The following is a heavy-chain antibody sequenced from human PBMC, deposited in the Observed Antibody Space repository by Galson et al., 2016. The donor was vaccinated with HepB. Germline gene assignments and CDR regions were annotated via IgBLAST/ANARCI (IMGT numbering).Heavy chain of an antibody. D-gene: IGHD6-13*01. CDR1: GFTFDDYA. J-gene: IGHJ3*02. CDR3: AKAAVGTRAFDI. V-gene: IGHV3-9*01. CDR2: ISWNSGRI. Sequence: SLRLSCAFSGFTFDDYAFHWVRQVPGKGLEWVSGISWNSGRIGYADSVKGRFTISRDNATNSLYLQMNSLRAEDTALYYCAKAAVGTRAFDIWGQGTRVTVSP.